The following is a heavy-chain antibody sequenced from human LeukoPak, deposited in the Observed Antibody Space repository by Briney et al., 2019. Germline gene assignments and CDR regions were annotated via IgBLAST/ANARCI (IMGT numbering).Heavy chain of an antibody. D-gene: IGHD6-6*01. J-gene: IGHJ4*02. CDR3: ARSIAARLPIVH. Sequence: NPSETLSLTCAVYGGSFSGYYWSWIRQPPGKGLEWIGEINHSGSTNYNPSLKSRVTISVDTSKNQFSLKLSSVTAADTAVYYCARSIAARLPIVHWGQGTLVTVSS. V-gene: IGHV4-34*01. CDR1: GGSFSGYY. CDR2: INHSGST.